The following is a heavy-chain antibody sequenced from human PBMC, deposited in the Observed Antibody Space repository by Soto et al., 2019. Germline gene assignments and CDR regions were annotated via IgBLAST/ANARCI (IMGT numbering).Heavy chain of an antibody. CDR2: MNPNSGNT. J-gene: IGHJ6*02. CDR1: GYTFTSYD. D-gene: IGHD5-12*01. V-gene: IGHV1-8*01. Sequence: ASVKVSCKASGYTFTSYDINWVRQATGQGLEWMGWMNPNSGNTGYAQKFQGRVTMTRNTSISTAYMELSSLRSEDTAVYYCARGLEMATIPHYYYYYGMDVWGQGTTVTVSS. CDR3: ARGLEMATIPHYYYYYGMDV.